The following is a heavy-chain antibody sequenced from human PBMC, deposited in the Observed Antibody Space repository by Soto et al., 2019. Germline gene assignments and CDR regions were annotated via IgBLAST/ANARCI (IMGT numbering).Heavy chain of an antibody. Sequence: GSLRLSCTASGFTFGDYAMSWFRQAPGKGLEWVGFIRSKAYGGTTEYAASVKGRFTISRDDSKSIAYLQMNSLKTEDTAVYYCNSGYSGYEEPHFDYWGQGTLVTVSS. CDR3: NSGYSGYEEPHFDY. CDR1: GFTFGDYA. V-gene: IGHV3-49*03. D-gene: IGHD5-12*01. J-gene: IGHJ4*02. CDR2: IRSKAYGGTT.